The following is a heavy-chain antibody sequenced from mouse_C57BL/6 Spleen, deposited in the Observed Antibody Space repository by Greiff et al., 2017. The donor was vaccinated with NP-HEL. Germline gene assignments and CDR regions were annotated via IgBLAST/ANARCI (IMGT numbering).Heavy chain of an antibody. CDR3: ARGPTTVVSPWYFDV. J-gene: IGHJ1*03. D-gene: IGHD1-1*01. CDR2: IYPGDGDT. Sequence: QVHVKQSGPELVKPGASVKISCKASGYAFSSSWMNWVKQRPGKGLEWIGRIYPGDGDTNYNGKFKGKATLTADKSSSTAYMQLSSLTSEDSAVYFCARGPTTVVSPWYFDVWGTGTTVTVSS. V-gene: IGHV1-82*01. CDR1: GYAFSSSW.